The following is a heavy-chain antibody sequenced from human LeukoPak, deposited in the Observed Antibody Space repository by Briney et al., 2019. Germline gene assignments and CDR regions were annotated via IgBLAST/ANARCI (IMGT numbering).Heavy chain of an antibody. Sequence: GGSLRLSCADSGFTFSSYWMSWVRQAPGKGLEGVANIKQDGSEKYYVDSVKGRFTISRDNAKTSLYLQMNSLRAEDTAVYYCARAGGGVFDYWGQGTLVTVSS. CDR2: IKQDGSEK. CDR1: GFTFSSYW. CDR3: ARAGGGVFDY. D-gene: IGHD3-16*01. V-gene: IGHV3-7*01. J-gene: IGHJ4*02.